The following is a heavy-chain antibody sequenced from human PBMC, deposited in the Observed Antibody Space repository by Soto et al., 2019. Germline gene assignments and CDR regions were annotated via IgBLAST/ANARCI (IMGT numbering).Heavy chain of an antibody. CDR3: ARDYCRKTTCPNYDMDV. CDR2: ITSASSVI. V-gene: IGHV3-11*01. D-gene: IGHD2-15*01. CDR1: GFTFSDYY. J-gene: IGHJ6*02. Sequence: GGSLRLSCAASGFTFSDYYMTWVRQAPGKGLEGIATITSASSVIHYADSVKGRFTVSRDNAKQSLYLQMNNLRAEDTALYYCARDYCRKTTCPNYDMDVWGQGTTVTVSS.